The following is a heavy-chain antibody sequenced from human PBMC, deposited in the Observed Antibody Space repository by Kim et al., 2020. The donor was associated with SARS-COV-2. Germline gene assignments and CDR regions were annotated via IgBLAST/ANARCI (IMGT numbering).Heavy chain of an antibody. Sequence: SETLSLTCTVSGDSISNSDYYWSWVRQPPGKGLEWIASSSFGGNTYYKPSLKSRVTISLDTSNNQFSLRLDSVTAADTALYYCARHWVGAAGRFHYWGQGTLFTVSS. CDR3: ARHWVGAAGRFHY. D-gene: IGHD1-26*01. J-gene: IGHJ4*02. CDR2: SSFGGNT. CDR1: GDSISNSDYY. V-gene: IGHV4-39*01.